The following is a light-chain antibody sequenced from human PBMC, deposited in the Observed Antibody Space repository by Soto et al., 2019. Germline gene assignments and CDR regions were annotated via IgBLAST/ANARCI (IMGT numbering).Light chain of an antibody. CDR2: AAS. CDR1: QGISSY. J-gene: IGKJ1*01. V-gene: IGKV1-8*01. CDR3: QQYYSYPPT. Sequence: AIRMTQSPSSFSASTGDRVTITCRASQGISSYLAWYQQKPGKAPKLRIYAASNWKSGVPSRFSGSGSGTDFTLTISCLQSEDFATYYCQQYYSYPPTFGQGTKVEIK.